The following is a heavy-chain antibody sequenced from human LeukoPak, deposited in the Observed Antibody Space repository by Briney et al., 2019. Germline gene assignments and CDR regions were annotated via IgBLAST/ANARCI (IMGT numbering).Heavy chain of an antibody. V-gene: IGHV3-11*06. CDR2: ISSSSSYI. CDR3: ARVSYGDSGYFDY. Sequence: PGGSLRLSCPASGFIFSDYYMIWIRQAPAKGLEGVSYISSSSSYINYADSVKGRFTISRDNAKNSLYLQMNSLRAEDTAVYYCARVSYGDSGYFDYWGQGTLVTVSS. CDR1: GFIFSDYY. J-gene: IGHJ4*02. D-gene: IGHD4-17*01.